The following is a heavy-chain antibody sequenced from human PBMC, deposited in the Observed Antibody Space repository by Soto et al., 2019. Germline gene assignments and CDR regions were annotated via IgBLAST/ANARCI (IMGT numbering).Heavy chain of an antibody. J-gene: IGHJ4*02. V-gene: IGHV3-23*01. Sequence: GGSLRLSCGTSGLTFSNYAMSWGREAPGGGLEWVSSMSGSSSTTYYADSVRGRFTISRDRSKNTLYLQMSSLRAEDTALYYCAKNQERELPRVIDFWGQGTLVTVSS. CDR1: GLTFSNYA. D-gene: IGHD1-7*01. CDR3: AKNQERELPRVIDF. CDR2: MSGSSSTT.